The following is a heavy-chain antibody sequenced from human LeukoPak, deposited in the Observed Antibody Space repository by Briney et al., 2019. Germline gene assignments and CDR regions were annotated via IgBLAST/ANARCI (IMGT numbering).Heavy chain of an antibody. CDR1: GFTFSSYG. J-gene: IGHJ4*02. CDR2: ISSSSATI. CDR3: ARIGDDYNEYVDY. Sequence: GGSLRLSCAASGFTFSSYGMSWIRQAPGKGLEWFSYISSSSATIHYADSVKGRFTISRDNAENSLYLQMNNLRAEDTAVYYCARIGDDYNEYVDYWGQGTLVTVSS. D-gene: IGHD5-24*01. V-gene: IGHV3-48*04.